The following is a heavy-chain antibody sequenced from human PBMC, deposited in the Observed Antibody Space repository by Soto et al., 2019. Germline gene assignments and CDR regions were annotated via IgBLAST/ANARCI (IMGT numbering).Heavy chain of an antibody. CDR1: GGSISSSSNH. CDR3: ATHPPYGPFDH. D-gene: IGHD4-17*01. Sequence: QLQLQESGPGLVKPSETLSLTCTVSGGSISSSSNHWGWIRQPPGKGLEWIGNIYYSENTYYNPSLKNRVTISVDTSKNQFSLRLTSVTAADTAVYYCATHPPYGPFDHWGQGTLVTVSS. J-gene: IGHJ5*02. V-gene: IGHV4-39*01. CDR2: IYYSENT.